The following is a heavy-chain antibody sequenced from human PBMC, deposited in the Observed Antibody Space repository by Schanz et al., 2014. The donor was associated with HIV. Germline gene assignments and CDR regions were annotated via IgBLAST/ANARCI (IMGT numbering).Heavy chain of an antibody. J-gene: IGHJ6*02. CDR2: ISYDGRKK. CDR3: ARDVSHDSSGHYSDYYYGMDV. V-gene: IGHV3-30*03. D-gene: IGHD3-22*01. Sequence: QVQLVESGGGVVQPGRSLRLSCAASGFTFSSYGMHWVRQAPGKGLEWVAVISYDGRKKHYADSGKGRFTVSRDNSKKTLYLQMSSLRAEDTAVYYCARDVSHDSSGHYSDYYYGMDVWGQGTTVTVSS. CDR1: GFTFSSYG.